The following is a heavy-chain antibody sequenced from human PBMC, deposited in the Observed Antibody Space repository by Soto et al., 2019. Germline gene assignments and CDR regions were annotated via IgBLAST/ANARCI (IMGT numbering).Heavy chain of an antibody. Sequence: VQLVESGGGLVKPGGSLRLSCAASGFTFSSYSMNWVRQAPGKGLEWVSSISSSSSYIYYADSVKGRFTISRDNAKNSLYLQMNSLRAEDTAVYYCARAPPYSGSHGDYWGQGTLVTVSS. CDR3: ARAPPYSGSHGDY. CDR2: ISSSSSYI. V-gene: IGHV3-21*01. J-gene: IGHJ4*02. D-gene: IGHD1-26*01. CDR1: GFTFSSYS.